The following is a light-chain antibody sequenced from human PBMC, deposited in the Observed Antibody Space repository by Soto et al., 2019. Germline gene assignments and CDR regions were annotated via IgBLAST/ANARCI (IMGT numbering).Light chain of an antibody. J-gene: IGKJ3*01. V-gene: IGKV3-11*01. CDR1: QGVTSSR. Sequence: TQSPATLSVSPGETVTLSCRASQGVTSSRVAWYQQKPGQAPRLLMYDASNRATGIPARFSGSGSGTDFTLTISSLEPEDFAVYYCQQRSNWPVTFGPGTKVDIK. CDR2: DAS. CDR3: QQRSNWPVT.